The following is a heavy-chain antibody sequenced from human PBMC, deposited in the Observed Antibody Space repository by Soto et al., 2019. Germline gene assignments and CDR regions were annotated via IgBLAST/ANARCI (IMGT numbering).Heavy chain of an antibody. CDR2: IYSSGST. CDR1: GGSISSGNYY. V-gene: IGHV4-39*01. D-gene: IGHD3-10*01. CDR3: ARRNFYGSGSYFP. Sequence: SETLSLTCTVSGGSISSGNYYWGWIRQPPGKGLDWIGDIYSSGSTYYNPSLESRVTISLDTSKNQFSLKVSSVTAADTAVYYCARRNFYGSGSYFPWGQGTLVTVSS. J-gene: IGHJ5*02.